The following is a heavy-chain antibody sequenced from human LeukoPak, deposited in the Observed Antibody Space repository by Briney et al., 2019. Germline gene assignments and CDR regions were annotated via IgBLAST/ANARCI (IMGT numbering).Heavy chain of an antibody. Sequence: GGSLRLSCVASGFPFSSYWMTWVRQAPGKGLEWVSSISSSSSYIYYADSVKGRFTISRDNAKNSLHLQMNSLRAEDTAVYYCATRRQQWDFDYWGQGTLVTVSS. D-gene: IGHD6-19*01. CDR1: GFPFSSYW. CDR2: ISSSSSYI. CDR3: ATRRQQWDFDY. J-gene: IGHJ4*02. V-gene: IGHV3-21*01.